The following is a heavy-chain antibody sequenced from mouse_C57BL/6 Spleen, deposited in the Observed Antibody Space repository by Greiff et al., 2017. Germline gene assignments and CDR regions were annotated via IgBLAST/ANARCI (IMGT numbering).Heavy chain of an antibody. D-gene: IGHD2-10*02. CDR3: ARRVWDD. CDR1: GYTFTSYW. J-gene: IGHJ2*01. CDR2: IDPSDSYT. V-gene: IGHV1-50*01. Sequence: QVQLQQPGAELVKPGASVKLSCKASGYTFTSYWMQWVKQRPGQGLEWIGEIDPSDSYTNYNQKFKGKATLTVDTSSSTAYMQLSSLTSEDSAVYYCARRVWDDWGKSTTLTVAS.